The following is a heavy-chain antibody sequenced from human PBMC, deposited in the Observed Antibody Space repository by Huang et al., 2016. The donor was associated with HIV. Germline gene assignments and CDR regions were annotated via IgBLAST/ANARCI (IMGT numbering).Heavy chain of an antibody. D-gene: IGHD3-3*01. Sequence: EVQLVESGGGLVQPGGSLRLSCAASGFTFSSYSMNWVSQAPGKGLEWVSYISSSSSTIYYADSVKGRFTISRDNAKNSLFLQMNSLRDEDTAVYYCARGIRYFEVVAYFDYWGQGALVTVSS. V-gene: IGHV3-48*02. J-gene: IGHJ4*02. CDR1: GFTFSSYS. CDR3: ARGIRYFEVVAYFDY. CDR2: ISSSSSTI.